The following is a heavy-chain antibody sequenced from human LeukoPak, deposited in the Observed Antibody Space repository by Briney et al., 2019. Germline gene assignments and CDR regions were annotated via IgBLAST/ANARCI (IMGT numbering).Heavy chain of an antibody. Sequence: SETLSLTCTVSGGSISSYYWGWIRQPPGKGLEWIGYIYYSGSTYYNPSLKSRVTISVDTSKNQFSLKLSSVTAADTAVYYCARHHFLLTYYYDKRITDYWGQGTLVTVSS. D-gene: IGHD3-22*01. V-gene: IGHV4-59*08. J-gene: IGHJ4*02. CDR1: GGSISSYY. CDR2: IYYSGST. CDR3: ARHHFLLTYYYDKRITDY.